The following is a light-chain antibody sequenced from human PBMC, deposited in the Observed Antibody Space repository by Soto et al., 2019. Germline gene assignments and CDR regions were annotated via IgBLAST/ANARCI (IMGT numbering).Light chain of an antibody. CDR1: SSNIGSYS. J-gene: IGLJ3*02. CDR2: TND. V-gene: IGLV1-47*01. Sequence: QSVLTQPPSASGTPGQRVTISCSGSSSNIGSYSVYWYQQFPGTAPKLVIHTNDQRPSGVPDRFSGSKSGTSASLAISGLRSEDEADYYCAAWDDSLSGWLFGGGTQLT. CDR3: AAWDDSLSGWL.